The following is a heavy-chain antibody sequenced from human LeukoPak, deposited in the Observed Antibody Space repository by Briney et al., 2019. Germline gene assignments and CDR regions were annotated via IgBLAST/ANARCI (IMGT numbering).Heavy chain of an antibody. V-gene: IGHV3-23*01. CDR2: ISDSGDST. CDR3: AKGIPLTVFDY. D-gene: IGHD3-9*01. J-gene: IGHJ4*02. Sequence: PGGSLRLSCAASGFTFSSYGMSWVRQAPGKGLEWVSSISDSGDSTYYADSVKGRFTFSRDNSKNTLYLQMNSLRAEDTAVYYCAKGIPLTVFDYWGQGTLVTVPS. CDR1: GFTFSSYG.